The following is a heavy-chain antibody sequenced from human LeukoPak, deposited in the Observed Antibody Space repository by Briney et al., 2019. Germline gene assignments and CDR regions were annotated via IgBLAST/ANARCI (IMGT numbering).Heavy chain of an antibody. V-gene: IGHV4-61*08. CDR2: IYYSGST. CDR1: GGSVSSGGYY. CDR3: ARVRYSYAKGTHYYYYYGMDV. Sequence: SETLSLTCTVSGGSVSSGGYYWSWIRQPPGKGLEWIGYIYYSGSTNYNPSLKSRVTISVDTSKNQFSLKLSSVTAADTAVYYCARVRYSYAKGTHYYYYYGMDVWGQGTTVTVSS. J-gene: IGHJ6*02. D-gene: IGHD5-18*01.